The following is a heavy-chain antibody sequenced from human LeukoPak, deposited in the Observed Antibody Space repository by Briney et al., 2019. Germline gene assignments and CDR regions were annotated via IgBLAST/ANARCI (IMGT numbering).Heavy chain of an antibody. J-gene: IGHJ4*02. Sequence: GGSLRLSCAASGFTFSDSYMIWIRQAPGKGLEWVSYISNSGSSIYYADSVKGRFTTSRDNAKNTLYLQMDSLRIEDMAVYYCARVSGPFDYWGQGTLVTVSS. V-gene: IGHV3-11*04. CDR1: GFTFSDSY. CDR2: ISNSGSSI. CDR3: ARVSGPFDY. D-gene: IGHD6-25*01.